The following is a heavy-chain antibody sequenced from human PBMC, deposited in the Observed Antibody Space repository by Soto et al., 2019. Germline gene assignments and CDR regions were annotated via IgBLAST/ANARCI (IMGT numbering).Heavy chain of an antibody. CDR2: IIPIFGTA. D-gene: IGHD2-2*01. CDR1: GGTFSSYA. V-gene: IGHV1-69*06. Sequence: GASVKVSCKASGGTFSSYALRWGRQAPGQGLEWMGVIIPIFGTANYAQKFQGRVTITADKSTSTAYMELSSLRSEDTAVYYCARAAGLIVPTATLYYYGMDVWGQGTTVTVSS. CDR3: ARAAGLIVPTATLYYYGMDV. J-gene: IGHJ6*02.